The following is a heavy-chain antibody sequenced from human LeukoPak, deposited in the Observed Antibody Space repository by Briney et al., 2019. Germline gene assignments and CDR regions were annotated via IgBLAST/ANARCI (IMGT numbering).Heavy chain of an antibody. CDR3: ARRGRGSYPDAFDI. CDR1: GGSISSYY. V-gene: IGHV4-59*08. D-gene: IGHD1-26*01. Sequence: SETLSLNCTVSGGSISSYYWSWIRQPPGKGLEWIGYIYYSGSTNYNPSLKSRVTISVDTSKNQFSLKLSSVTAADTAVYYCARRGRGSYPDAFDIWGQGTMVTVSS. J-gene: IGHJ3*02. CDR2: IYYSGST.